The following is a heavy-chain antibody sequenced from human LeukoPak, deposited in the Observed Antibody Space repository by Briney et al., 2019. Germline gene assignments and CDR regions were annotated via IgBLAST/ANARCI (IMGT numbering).Heavy chain of an antibody. V-gene: IGHV1-69*04. Sequence: GASVKVSCKASGGTFSSYAISWVRQAPGQGLEWMGRIIPILGIANYAQKFQGRVTITADKSTSTAYMELSSLRSEDTAVYYCARSTRDILTGYYSDYWGQGTLVTVSS. CDR1: GGTFSSYA. CDR2: IIPILGIA. J-gene: IGHJ4*02. D-gene: IGHD3-9*01. CDR3: ARSTRDILTGYYSDY.